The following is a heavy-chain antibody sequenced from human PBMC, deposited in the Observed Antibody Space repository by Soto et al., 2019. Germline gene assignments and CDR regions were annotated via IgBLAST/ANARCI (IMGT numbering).Heavy chain of an antibody. D-gene: IGHD3-16*02. J-gene: IGHJ4*02. Sequence: EVQLLEAGGGLVQHGGSLRLSCAASGFTFSSYAMSWVRQAAGKGLEWVSAISGSGGSTYYADSVKGRFTISRDNSKNTLYLQMNSLRAEDTAVYYCAKDLGLGELSLSYFDYWGQGTLVTVSS. CDR1: GFTFSSYA. CDR3: AKDLGLGELSLSYFDY. CDR2: ISGSGGST. V-gene: IGHV3-23*01.